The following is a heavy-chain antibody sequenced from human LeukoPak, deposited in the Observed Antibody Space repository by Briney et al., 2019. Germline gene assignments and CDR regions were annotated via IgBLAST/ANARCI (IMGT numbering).Heavy chain of an antibody. J-gene: IGHJ4*02. CDR2: IYPGDSDT. V-gene: IGHV5-51*01. D-gene: IGHD2-15*01. CDR3: ARRLLGYCSGGSCEYYFDY. Sequence: GESLKIPCKGSGYRFTSYWIGWVRQMPGKGLDWMGIIYPGDSDTRYSPSFQGQVTISADKSISTAYLQWSSLKASDTAMYYCARRLLGYCSGGSCEYYFDYWGQGTLVTVSS. CDR1: GYRFTSYW.